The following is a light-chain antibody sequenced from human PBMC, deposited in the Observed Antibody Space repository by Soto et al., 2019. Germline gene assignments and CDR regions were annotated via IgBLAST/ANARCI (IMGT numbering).Light chain of an antibody. CDR1: QSVSSN. Sequence: EIVMTQSPATLSVSPGERVTLSCRASQSVSSNLAWYQQKPGQAPRLLIYGASTRATGIPARFSGSGSGTDFTLTISSLQSEDFAVYYCQQYNSWPPITFGQGTRLEIK. J-gene: IGKJ5*01. CDR2: GAS. CDR3: QQYNSWPPIT. V-gene: IGKV3-15*01.